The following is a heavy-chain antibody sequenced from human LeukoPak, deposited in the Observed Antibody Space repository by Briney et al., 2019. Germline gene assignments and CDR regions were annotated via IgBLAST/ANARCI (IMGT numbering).Heavy chain of an antibody. CDR1: GGSISTTNW. V-gene: IGHV4-4*02. CDR3: AREGGPYRPLDY. Sequence: PSGTLSLTCGVSGGSISTTNWWTWVRQPPGEGLEWIGEVHLSGRTHYNPSLESRVTMSVDMSENHISLRLTSVTATDTAVYYCAREGGPYRPLDYSGQGTLVTVSS. J-gene: IGHJ4*02. CDR2: VHLSGRT.